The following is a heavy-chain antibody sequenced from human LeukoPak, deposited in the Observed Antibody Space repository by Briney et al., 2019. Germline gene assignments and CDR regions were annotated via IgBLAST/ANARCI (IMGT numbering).Heavy chain of an antibody. Sequence: GGSLRLSCAASGFTFSSYWMHWVRQAPGRGLVWVSRINNDGSSTSYADSVKGRFTISRDNAKNTLHLQMNSLRAEDTAVYYCARVRSAAAVDYWGQGTTVTVSS. J-gene: IGHJ4*03. CDR2: INNDGSST. CDR1: GFTFSSYW. V-gene: IGHV3-74*01. CDR3: ARVRSAAAVDY.